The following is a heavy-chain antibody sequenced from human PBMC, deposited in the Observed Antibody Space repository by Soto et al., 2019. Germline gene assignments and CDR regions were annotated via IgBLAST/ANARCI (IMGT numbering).Heavy chain of an antibody. J-gene: IGHJ4*02. V-gene: IGHV3-30-3*01. D-gene: IGHD1-7*01. CDR2: ITYDGSNQ. Sequence: QVQLVESGGGVVQPGRTLRLSCSASGFTFSDFEMYWVRQAPGKGLDWVSFITYDGSNQYYAGSVKGRFTVSRDNSKNTLILLMNSLRPEDTAVYFCSRRTGTAPRFAHWGQGTLVTVS. CDR3: SRRTGTAPRFAH. CDR1: GFTFSDFE.